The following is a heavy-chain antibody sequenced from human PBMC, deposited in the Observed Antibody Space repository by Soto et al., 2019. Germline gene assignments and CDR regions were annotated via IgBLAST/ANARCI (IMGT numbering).Heavy chain of an antibody. J-gene: IGHJ6*02. Sequence: GGSLRLSCAASGFTFSSYWMHWVRQAPGKGLVWVSRINSDGSSTSYADSVKGRFTISRDNAKNTLYLQMNSLRAEDTAVYYCARDGPYSSSGPYYYYYGMDVWGQGTTVTVSS. CDR3: ARDGPYSSSGPYYYYYGMDV. D-gene: IGHD6-6*01. CDR2: INSDGSST. V-gene: IGHV3-74*01. CDR1: GFTFSSYW.